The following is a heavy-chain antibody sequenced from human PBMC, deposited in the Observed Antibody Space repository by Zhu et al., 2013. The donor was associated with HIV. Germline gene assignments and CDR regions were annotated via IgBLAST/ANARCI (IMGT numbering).Heavy chain of an antibody. CDR1: GYTFTSYG. Sequence: KASGYTFTSYGISWVRQAPGQGLEWMGWISAYNGNTNYAQKLQGRVTMTTDTSTSTAYMELRSLRSDDTAVYYCARDQRGLGSFDYWGQGTLVTVSS. J-gene: IGHJ4*02. CDR3: ARDQRGLGSFDY. D-gene: IGHD1-26*01. CDR2: ISAYNGNT. V-gene: IGHV1-18*01.